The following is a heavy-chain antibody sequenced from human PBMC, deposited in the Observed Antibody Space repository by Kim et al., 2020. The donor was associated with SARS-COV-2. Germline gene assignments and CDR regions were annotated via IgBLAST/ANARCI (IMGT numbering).Heavy chain of an antibody. CDR3: ARDPKTEYSGYDFFDARYYGMDV. V-gene: IGHV1-69*13. CDR2: IIPIFGTA. CDR1: GGTFSSYA. Sequence: SVKVSCKASGGTFSSYAISWVRQAPGQGLEWMGGIIPIFGTANYAQKFQGRVTITADESTSTAYMELSSLRSEDTAVYYCARDPKTEYSGYDFFDARYYGMDVWGQGTTVTVSS. J-gene: IGHJ6*02. D-gene: IGHD5-12*01.